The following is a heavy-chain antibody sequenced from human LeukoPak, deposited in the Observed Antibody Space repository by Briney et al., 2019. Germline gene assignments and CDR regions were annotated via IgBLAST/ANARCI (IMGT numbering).Heavy chain of an antibody. CDR3: ARGENYSGSY. D-gene: IGHD1-26*01. J-gene: IGHJ4*02. V-gene: IGHV3-33*08. CDR2: ILYDGSKK. CDR1: GFIFSNYN. Sequence: PGGSLRLSCAASGFIFSNYNMRWVRQAPGKGLEWVAAILYDGSKKYYADSVKGRFTISRDNAKNTLYLQMNSLRAEDTAVYYCARGENYSGSYWGQGTLVTVSS.